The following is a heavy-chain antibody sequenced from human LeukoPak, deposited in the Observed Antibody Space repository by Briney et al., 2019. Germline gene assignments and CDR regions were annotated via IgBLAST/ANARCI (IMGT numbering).Heavy chain of an antibody. Sequence: GGSLRLSCTASGFTFSSYAMSWVRQAPGKGLEWISAISGSGGSTYYADSVKGRFTISRDNSKNTLFLQMNSLRAEDTAVYYCAKDPFTVVTDYFDYWGQGTLVTVSS. CDR2: ISGSGGST. CDR3: AKDPFTVVTDYFDY. CDR1: GFTFSSYA. V-gene: IGHV3-23*01. J-gene: IGHJ4*02. D-gene: IGHD4-23*01.